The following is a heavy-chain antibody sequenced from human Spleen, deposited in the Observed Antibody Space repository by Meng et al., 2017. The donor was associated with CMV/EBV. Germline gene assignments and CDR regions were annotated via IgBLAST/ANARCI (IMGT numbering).Heavy chain of an antibody. CDR3: ARGGGYSSSPFDY. CDR1: GYTFINHD. V-gene: IGHV1-8*01. D-gene: IGHD6-6*01. CDR2: MNSNSGNT. J-gene: IGHJ4*02. Sequence: ASVKVSCKAFGYTFINHDINWVRQAAGQGLEWMGWMNSNSGNTGYAQKFQGRVTMTRNTSISTAYMELSSLRSEDTAVYYCARGGGYSSSPFDYWGQGTLVTVSS.